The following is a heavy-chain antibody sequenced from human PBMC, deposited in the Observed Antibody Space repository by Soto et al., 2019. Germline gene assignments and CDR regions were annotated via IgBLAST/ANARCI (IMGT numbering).Heavy chain of an antibody. CDR3: AREVQDYYDSSGLDY. CDR1: GFTFSSYS. Sequence: EVQLVESGGGLVQPGGSLRLSCAASGFTFSSYSMNWVRQAAGKGLEWVSYISSSSSTIYYADSVKGRFTISRDNAKNSLYLQMNSLRDEDTAVYYCAREVQDYYDSSGLDYWGQGTLVTVSS. CDR2: ISSSSSTI. J-gene: IGHJ4*02. V-gene: IGHV3-48*02. D-gene: IGHD3-22*01.